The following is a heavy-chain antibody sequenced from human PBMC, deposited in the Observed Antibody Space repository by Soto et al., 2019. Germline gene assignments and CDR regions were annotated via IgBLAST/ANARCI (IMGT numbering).Heavy chain of an antibody. CDR1: GGTFSSYA. CDR3: ARKGDYGGSYYYGMDV. D-gene: IGHD4-17*01. CDR2: IIPIFGTA. Sequence: KVSCKASGGTFSSYAISWVRQAPGQGLEWMGGIIPIFGTANYAQKFQGRVTITADESTSTAYMELSSLRSEDTALYYCARKGDYGGSYYYGMDVWGQGTTVTVSS. V-gene: IGHV1-69*01. J-gene: IGHJ6*02.